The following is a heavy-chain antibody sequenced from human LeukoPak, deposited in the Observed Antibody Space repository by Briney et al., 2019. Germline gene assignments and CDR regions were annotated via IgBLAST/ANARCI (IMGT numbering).Heavy chain of an antibody. CDR1: GFTFSSYS. J-gene: IGHJ6*03. CDR3: ASGGYYDILTGRYYYYYYMDV. D-gene: IGHD3-9*01. V-gene: IGHV3-21*01. Sequence: GGSLRLSCAASGFTFSSYSMSWVRQAPGKGLEWVSSISSSSSYIYYADSVKGRFTISRDNAKNSLYLQMNSLRAEDTAVYYCASGGYYDILTGRYYYYYYMDVWGKGTTVTISS. CDR2: ISSSSSYI.